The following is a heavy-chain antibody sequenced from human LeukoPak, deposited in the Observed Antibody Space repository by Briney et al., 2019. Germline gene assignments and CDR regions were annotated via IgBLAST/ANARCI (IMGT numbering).Heavy chain of an antibody. J-gene: IGHJ5*02. CDR2: INHSGST. D-gene: IGHD6-13*01. CDR1: GGSFSGYY. V-gene: IGHV4-34*01. Sequence: SETLSLTCAVYGGSFSGYYWSWIRQPPGKGLEWIGEINHSGSTNYHPSLKSRVTISVDTSKNEFSLKLSSVTAADTAVYYCARLRNRVAAADKDWFDPWGQETLVTVSS. CDR3: ARLRNRVAAADKDWFDP.